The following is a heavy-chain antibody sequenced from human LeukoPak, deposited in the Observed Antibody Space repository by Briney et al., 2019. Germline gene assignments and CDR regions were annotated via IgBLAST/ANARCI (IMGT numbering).Heavy chain of an antibody. CDR1: GGSISSDY. V-gene: IGHV4-59*08. J-gene: IGHJ3*02. D-gene: IGHD3-16*01. CDR3: ARGKYGGNAFDI. CDR2: IYYIGGT. Sequence: PSETLSLTCTVSGGSISSDYWSWIRQPPGRGLGWVGDIYYIGGTNYNPSLKSRVTVSVDTSKNQFSLKLSSVTAADTAVYYCARGKYGGNAFDIWGQGTMVTVSS.